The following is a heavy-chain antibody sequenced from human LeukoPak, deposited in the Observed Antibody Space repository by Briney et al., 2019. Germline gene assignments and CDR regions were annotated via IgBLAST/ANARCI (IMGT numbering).Heavy chain of an antibody. J-gene: IGHJ2*01. V-gene: IGHV4-39*01. CDR3: ARRVTMIVVVIHDWYFDL. Sequence: SETLSLTCTVSGGSISSSSYYWGWIRQPPGKGLEWIGSIYYSRSTYYNPSLKSRVTISVDTSKNQFSLKLSSLTAADTAVYYCARRVTMIVVVIHDWYFDLWGRGTLVTVSS. D-gene: IGHD3-22*01. CDR2: IYYSRST. CDR1: GGSISSSSYY.